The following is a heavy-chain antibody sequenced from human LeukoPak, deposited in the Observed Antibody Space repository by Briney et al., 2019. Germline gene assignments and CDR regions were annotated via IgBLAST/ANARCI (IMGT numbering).Heavy chain of an antibody. J-gene: IGHJ4*02. D-gene: IGHD3-22*01. Sequence: SETLSLTCTVSGGSISSSGYFWGWIRQPPGKGLDWIGSIHYSGSTYYNPSLKSRVTISVDTSKNQFSLKLSSVTAADTAVYYCARQRDYYDTSGYDYSDYWGQGTLVTVSS. CDR2: IHYSGST. CDR3: ARQRDYYDTSGYDYSDY. CDR1: GGSISSSGYF. V-gene: IGHV4-39*01.